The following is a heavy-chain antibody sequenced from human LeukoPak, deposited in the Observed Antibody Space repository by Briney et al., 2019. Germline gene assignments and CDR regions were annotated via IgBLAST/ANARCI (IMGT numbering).Heavy chain of an antibody. J-gene: IGHJ4*02. D-gene: IGHD3-22*01. Sequence: GGSLRLSCAASGFTFSSYSMNWVRQAPGKGLEWVSSISSSSSYIYYADSVKGRFTISRDNAKNSLYLQMNSLRAEDTAVYYCARWGYYYDSSGYSQLFFDYWGQGTLVTVSS. CDR3: ARWGYYYDSSGYSQLFFDY. V-gene: IGHV3-21*04. CDR1: GFTFSSYS. CDR2: ISSSSSYI.